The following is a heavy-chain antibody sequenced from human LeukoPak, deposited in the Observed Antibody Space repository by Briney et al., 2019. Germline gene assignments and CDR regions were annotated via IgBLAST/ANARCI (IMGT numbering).Heavy chain of an antibody. CDR3: ARHYYNDNTLLDF. Sequence: GESLKISCKGSGYSFTDYWIGWVRQMPGKGLDWMGIVYPGDSDTRYSPSFQGHVTFSTDKSISTAYLQWTSLKASDTAIYFCARHYYNDNTLLDFWGQGTLVTVSS. D-gene: IGHD3-22*01. J-gene: IGHJ4*02. CDR1: GYSFTDYW. V-gene: IGHV5-51*01. CDR2: VYPGDSDT.